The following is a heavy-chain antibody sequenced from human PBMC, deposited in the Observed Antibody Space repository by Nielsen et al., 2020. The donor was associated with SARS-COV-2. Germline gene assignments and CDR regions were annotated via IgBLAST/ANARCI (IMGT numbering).Heavy chain of an antibody. Sequence: GGSLRLSCAASGFTFDDYAMHWVRQAPGKGLEWVSGISWNSGSIGYVDSVKGRFTISRDNAKNSLYLQMNSLRVEDTALYYCATIYGDYGFYWGQGTLVTVSS. D-gene: IGHD4-17*01. CDR1: GFTFDDYA. J-gene: IGHJ4*02. CDR2: ISWNSGSI. V-gene: IGHV3-9*01. CDR3: ATIYGDYGFY.